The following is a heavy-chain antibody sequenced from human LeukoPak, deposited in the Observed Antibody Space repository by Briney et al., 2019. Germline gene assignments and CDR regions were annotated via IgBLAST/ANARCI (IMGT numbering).Heavy chain of an antibody. CDR1: GGSISSYC. J-gene: IGHJ4*02. V-gene: IGHV4-59*01. CDR3: ARLSTVTTSFDY. CDR2: IFYTGST. Sequence: SETLSLTCTVSGGSISSYCWSWIRQPPGKGLEWIGYIFYTGSTNYNPSLKSRVTISVLTSKNRFSLKLSSVTAADTAVYYCARLSTVTTSFDYWGQGTLVTVSS. D-gene: IGHD4-11*01.